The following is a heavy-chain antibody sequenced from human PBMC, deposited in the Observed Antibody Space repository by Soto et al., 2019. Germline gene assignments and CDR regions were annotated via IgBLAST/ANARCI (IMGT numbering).Heavy chain of an antibody. CDR2: IWYDGSQK. D-gene: IGHD2-2*02. CDR3: AKEVWGLYTFGRPLDN. J-gene: IGHJ4*01. V-gene: IGHV3-33*06. Sequence: PGGSLRLSCAVSGFNFSKFGMYWVRQAPGKGLEWVAVIWYDGSQKYYTDSVQGRFTISRDNSNNTLYLQMNSLRAEDTAVYYCAKEVWGLYTFGRPLDNWGHGTLVTAPQ. CDR1: GFNFSKFG.